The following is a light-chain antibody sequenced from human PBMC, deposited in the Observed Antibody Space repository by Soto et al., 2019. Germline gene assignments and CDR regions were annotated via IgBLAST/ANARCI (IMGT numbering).Light chain of an antibody. CDR1: QGISNY. J-gene: IGKJ2*01. CDR3: XKYXSAPPT. Sequence: DIQMTQSPSSLSASVGDRVTITCRASQGISNYLAWYQQKPGKVPKLLIYAASTLQSGVPSRFSGSGSGTDFTLTXXSLQPEDVXXXXXXKYXSAPPTFGQGTKLEIK. CDR2: AAS. V-gene: IGKV1-27*01.